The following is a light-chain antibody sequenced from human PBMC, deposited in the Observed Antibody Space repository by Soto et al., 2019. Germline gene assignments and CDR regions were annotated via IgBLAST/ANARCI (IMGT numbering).Light chain of an antibody. Sequence: QSALTQPPSVSAAPGQRVTISCSGSSSNIGKNLVSWYQQLPRTAPKLLIYDNNKRPSGIPDRFSGSKSGTSATLGITGLQTGDEADYYCGTWDSSLGAAVFGGGTKVTVL. CDR2: DNN. CDR1: SSNIGKNL. J-gene: IGLJ3*02. CDR3: GTWDSSLGAAV. V-gene: IGLV1-51*01.